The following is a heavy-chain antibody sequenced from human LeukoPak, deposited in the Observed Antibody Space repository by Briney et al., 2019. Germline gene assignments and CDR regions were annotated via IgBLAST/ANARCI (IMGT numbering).Heavy chain of an antibody. CDR3: ARDNGNKYYFDY. Sequence: GGSLRLSCAASGITFSSYSMNWVRQAPGKGLECVSSISSSSSYIYYADSVKRRFTISRDDAKNSLYLQMNSLRAEDTAVYYCARDNGNKYYFDYWGQGTLVTVSS. J-gene: IGHJ4*02. CDR1: GITFSSYS. D-gene: IGHD2-8*01. V-gene: IGHV3-21*01. CDR2: ISSSSSYI.